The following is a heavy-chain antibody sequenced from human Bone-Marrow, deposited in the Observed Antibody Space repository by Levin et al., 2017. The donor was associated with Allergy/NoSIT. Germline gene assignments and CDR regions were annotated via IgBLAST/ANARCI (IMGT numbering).Heavy chain of an antibody. CDR2: IYSCGST. V-gene: IGHV3-66*03. J-gene: IGHJ4*02. CDR1: GFTVSSNY. Sequence: QPGESLKISCAASGFTVSSNYMSWVRQAPGKGLEWVSVIYSCGSTYYADSVKGRFTISRDNSKNTLYLQMNSLRAEDTAVYYCARVLGYFDYWGQGTLVTVSS. CDR3: ARVLGYFDY. D-gene: IGHD3-16*01.